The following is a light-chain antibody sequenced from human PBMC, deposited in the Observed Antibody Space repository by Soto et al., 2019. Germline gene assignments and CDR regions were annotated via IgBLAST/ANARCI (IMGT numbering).Light chain of an antibody. CDR1: ENLSSNY. CDR3: QQFGNSVRT. V-gene: IGKV3-20*01. Sequence: EVVLTQSPGTRSLSPGERATLSCRASENLSSNYLAWYQQRPGQAPRLLIYATSNRATGIPDRFSGSGSGKDFTLTITRLEPEDFAVYYCQQFGNSVRTFGQGTKVEIK. J-gene: IGKJ1*01. CDR2: ATS.